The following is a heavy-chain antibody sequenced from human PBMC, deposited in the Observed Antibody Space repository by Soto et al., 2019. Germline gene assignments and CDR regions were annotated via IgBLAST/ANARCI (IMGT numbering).Heavy chain of an antibody. CDR3: ARDRLMATAGTARHYFGLDV. J-gene: IGHJ6*02. Sequence: SETLSLTCTVSGGSIRSGGYYWSWVRQSPRRGLEWIGNIYYSGNTYYNPSLKSRLTISVDTSKNQFSLNLSSVTAADTAVYYCARDRLMATAGTARHYFGLDVWGQGTKVTVSS. V-gene: IGHV4-31*03. CDR1: GGSIRSGGYY. CDR2: IYYSGNT. D-gene: IGHD5-18*01.